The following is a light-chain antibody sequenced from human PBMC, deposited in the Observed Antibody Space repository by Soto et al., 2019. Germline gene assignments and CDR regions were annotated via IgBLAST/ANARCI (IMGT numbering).Light chain of an antibody. Sequence: QSALTQPASVSGSPGQSITISCTGTSSDVGAYYSVSWYQHHPGKAPKLMIYGVTNRPSGVSNRFSGSKSGNTASLTLSGLQAEDEADYHCSSYTSGSSHYVFGTGTKVTVL. V-gene: IGLV2-14*01. CDR1: SSDVGAYYS. CDR2: GVT. CDR3: SSYTSGSSHYV. J-gene: IGLJ1*01.